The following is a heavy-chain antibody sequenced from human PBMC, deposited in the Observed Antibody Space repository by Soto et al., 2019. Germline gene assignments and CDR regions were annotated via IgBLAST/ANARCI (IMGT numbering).Heavy chain of an antibody. CDR3: ARDPRIYSDPYYFDY. V-gene: IGHV4-59*01. J-gene: IGHJ4*02. Sequence: PSETLSLTCTVSGGSISSFYWSWIRQPPGKGLEWIEYIYYYGNTNYNPSLKSRVTISVDTSKNQFSLKLSSVTAADTAVYYCARDPRIYSDPYYFDYWGQGTLVTVSS. CDR1: GGSISSFY. CDR2: IYYYGNT. D-gene: IGHD4-17*01.